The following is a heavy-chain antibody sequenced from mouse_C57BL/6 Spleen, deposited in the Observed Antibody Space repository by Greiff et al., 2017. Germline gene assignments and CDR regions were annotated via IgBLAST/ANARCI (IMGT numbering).Heavy chain of an antibody. CDR3: TRGEVITTAHWYFDV. V-gene: IGHV1-15*01. CDR1: GYTFTDYE. D-gene: IGHD1-1*01. CDR2: IDPETGGT. Sequence: VQLQQSGAELVRPGASVTLSCKASGYTFTDYEMHWVKQPPVHGLEWIGAIDPETGGTAYNQKFKGKAILTADKSSSTAYMELRSLTSEDSSVYYCTRGEVITTAHWYFDVWGTGTTVTVSS. J-gene: IGHJ1*03.